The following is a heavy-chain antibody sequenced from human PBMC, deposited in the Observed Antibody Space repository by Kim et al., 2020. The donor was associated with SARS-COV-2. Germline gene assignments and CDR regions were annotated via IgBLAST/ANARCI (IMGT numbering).Heavy chain of an antibody. Sequence: ASVKVSCKASGYTFTGYYMHWVRQAPGQGLEWMGRINPNSGGTNYAQKFQGRVTMTRDTSISTAYMELSRLRSDDTAVYYCARDPHDYSNYVFYGMDVWGQGTTVTVSS. CDR1: GYTFTGYY. J-gene: IGHJ6*02. D-gene: IGHD4-4*01. CDR2: INPNSGGT. V-gene: IGHV1-2*06. CDR3: ARDPHDYSNYVFYGMDV.